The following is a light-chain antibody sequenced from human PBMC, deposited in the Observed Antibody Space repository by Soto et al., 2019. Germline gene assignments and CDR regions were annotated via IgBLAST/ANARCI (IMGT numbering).Light chain of an antibody. J-gene: IGLJ1*01. CDR2: DVS. V-gene: IGLV2-14*01. CDR3: SSYTSSSTYV. CDR1: SSDVGYYNY. Sequence: QSALTQPASVSGSPGQSITISCTGTSSDVGYYNYVSWYQQHPDKAPKLMIYDVSNRPSGVSNRFSGSKSGNTASLTISGLQAEDEADYYCSSYTSSSTYVFGAGTKVTVL.